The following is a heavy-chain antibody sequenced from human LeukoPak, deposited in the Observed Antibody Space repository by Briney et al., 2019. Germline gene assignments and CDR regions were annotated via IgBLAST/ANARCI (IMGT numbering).Heavy chain of an antibody. CDR2: INPNSGGT. V-gene: IGHV1-2*04. J-gene: IGHJ5*02. D-gene: IGHD3-22*01. CDR1: GYTLTGYY. Sequence: ASGKVSCKASGYTLTGYYMHWVRQAPGQGLEWMGWINPNSGGTNYAQKFQGWVTMTRDTSISTAYMELSSLRSEDTAVYYCARDRLTMIIEAFNWFDPWGQGTLVTVSS. CDR3: ARDRLTMIIEAFNWFDP.